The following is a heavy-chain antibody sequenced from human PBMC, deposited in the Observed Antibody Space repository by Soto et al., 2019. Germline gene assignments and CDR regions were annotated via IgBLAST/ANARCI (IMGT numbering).Heavy chain of an antibody. Sequence: EVQLVESGGGLVKPGGSLRLSCAASGFTFNSYSMNWVRQAPGRGLEWVSSISSSSRYIYYADSLKGRFTVSRDNAKNSLYLQMNSPRADDTAGYYCAGASSYGTLYLDYWGQGTLVTVSS. J-gene: IGHJ4*02. V-gene: IGHV3-21*01. CDR3: AGASSYGTLYLDY. CDR2: ISSSSRYI. CDR1: GFTFNSYS. D-gene: IGHD5-18*01.